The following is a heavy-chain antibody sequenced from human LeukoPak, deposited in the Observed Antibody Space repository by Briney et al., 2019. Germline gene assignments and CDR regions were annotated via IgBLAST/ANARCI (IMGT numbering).Heavy chain of an antibody. CDR1: GYTFTSYG. J-gene: IGHJ4*02. CDR2: ISAYNGNT. Sequence: ASVKVSCKASGYTFTSYGISWVRQAPGQGLEWMGWISAYNGNTNYAQKLQGRVTMTTDTSTSTAYMELRSLRSDDMAVYYCARTPVGFNTVTPTDVRYWGQGTLVTVSS. V-gene: IGHV1-18*03. D-gene: IGHD4-17*01. CDR3: ARTPVGFNTVTPTDVRY.